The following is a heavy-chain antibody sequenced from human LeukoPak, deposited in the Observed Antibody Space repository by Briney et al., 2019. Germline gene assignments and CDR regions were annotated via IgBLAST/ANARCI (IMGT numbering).Heavy chain of an antibody. CDR2: IYHAGST. J-gene: IGHJ5*02. CDR3: ARLQYCSGTSCYWFDP. V-gene: IGHV4-30-2*01. Sequence: SETLSLTCDVSGGSISSGLYSWSWIRQPLGKGLEWIGYIYHAGSTYYNPSLKSRVTISVDTSKNQFSLRLSSVTAADTAVYYCARLQYCSGTSCYWFDPWGQGTLVTVSS. D-gene: IGHD2-2*01. CDR1: GGSISSGLYS.